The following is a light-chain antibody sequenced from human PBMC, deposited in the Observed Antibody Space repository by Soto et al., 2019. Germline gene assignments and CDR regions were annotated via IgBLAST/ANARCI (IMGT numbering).Light chain of an antibody. V-gene: IGLV9-49*01. J-gene: IGLJ2*01. CDR1: SGHNNYK. CDR3: GADHGSGSNFVVV. Sequence: QSVLTQPPSASASLGASVTLTCTLSSGHNNYKVDWYQQRPGKGPRFVMRVGTGGSVGSKGDGIPDCFSVLGSGLNRYLTIKNIQGEDESDYHCGADHGSGSNFVVVFGGGTKLTVL. CDR2: VGTGGSVG.